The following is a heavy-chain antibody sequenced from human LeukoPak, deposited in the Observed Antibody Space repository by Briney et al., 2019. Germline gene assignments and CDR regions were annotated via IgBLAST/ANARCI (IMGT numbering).Heavy chain of an antibody. V-gene: IGHV1-58*02. Sequence: SVKVSCKASGYTFTGYYMHWVRQARGQRLEWIGWIVVGSGNTNYAQKFQERVTITRDMSTSTAYMELSSLRSEDTAVYYCAALYSSSWSDYWGQGTLVTVSS. CDR1: GYTFTGYY. J-gene: IGHJ4*02. D-gene: IGHD6-13*01. CDR3: AALYSSSWSDY. CDR2: IVVGSGNT.